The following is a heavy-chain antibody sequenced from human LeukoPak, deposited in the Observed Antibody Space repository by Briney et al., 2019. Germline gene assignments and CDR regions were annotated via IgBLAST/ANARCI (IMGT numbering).Heavy chain of an antibody. CDR3: ARDLELNVPYSTGHSH. V-gene: IGHV1-2*02. Sequence: ASVKVSCKASGYTFTDYYMRWVRQAPRQGLEWMGWIKPKNGGTNYAQKFHGRVTMTRDTSISTVYMELRGLTSDDTAVYYCARDLELNVPYSTGHSHWGQGTLVTVSS. CDR1: GYTFTDYY. CDR2: IKPKNGGT. J-gene: IGHJ4*02. D-gene: IGHD3-22*01.